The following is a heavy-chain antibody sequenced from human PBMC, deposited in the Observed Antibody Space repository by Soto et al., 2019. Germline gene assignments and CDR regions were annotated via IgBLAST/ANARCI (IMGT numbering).Heavy chain of an antibody. Sequence: QVQLQESGPGLVRPSQTLSLTCTVSGDSISSADYYWSWIRQTPGKGLEWIGHIFYRGTKYYNPSLKSRLTISVDTSKNNFSLRLTSVTAADTAVYYCARDLWVEPELYYYGMDVWGQGTTVTVSS. CDR2: IFYRGTK. D-gene: IGHD1-1*01. V-gene: IGHV4-30-4*01. CDR3: ARDLWVEPELYYYGMDV. CDR1: GDSISSADYY. J-gene: IGHJ6*02.